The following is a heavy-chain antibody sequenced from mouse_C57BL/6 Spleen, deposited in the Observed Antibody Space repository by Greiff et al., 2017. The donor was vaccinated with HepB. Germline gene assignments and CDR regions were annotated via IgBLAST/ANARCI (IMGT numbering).Heavy chain of an antibody. CDR1: GYTFTSYW. V-gene: IGHV1-52*01. J-gene: IGHJ1*01. CDR3: ARSHYYGGSYWYFDV. D-gene: IGHD1-1*01. CDR2: IDPSDSET. Sequence: QVQLQQPGAELVRPGSSVKLSCKASGYTFTSYWMHWVKQRPIQGLEWIGNIDPSDSETHYNQKFKDKATLTVDKSSSTAYMQLSSLTSEDSAVYYCARSHYYGGSYWYFDVWGPGTTVTVSS.